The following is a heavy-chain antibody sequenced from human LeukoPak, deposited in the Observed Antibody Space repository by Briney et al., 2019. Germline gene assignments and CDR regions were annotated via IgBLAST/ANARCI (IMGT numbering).Heavy chain of an antibody. CDR1: GFTFSSYS. D-gene: IGHD2-8*01. Sequence: GGSLRLSCAASGFTFSSYSMNWVRQAPGKGLEWVSSISSSSSYIYYADSVKGRFTISRDNAKNSLYLQINSLRAEDTAVYYCALIIGNNGLFDYWGQGTLATVSS. CDR3: ALIIGNNGLFDY. V-gene: IGHV3-21*01. CDR2: ISSSSSYI. J-gene: IGHJ4*02.